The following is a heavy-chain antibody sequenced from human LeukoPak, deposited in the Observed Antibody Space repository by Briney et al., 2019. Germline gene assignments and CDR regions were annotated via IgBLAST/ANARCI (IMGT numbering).Heavy chain of an antibody. J-gene: IGHJ6*03. CDR3: ARGNAAMVTYYYYMDV. CDR1: GYTFTSYD. D-gene: IGHD5-18*01. CDR2: MNPNSGNT. Sequence: ASVKVSCKASGYTFTSYDINWVRQATGQGLEWMGWMNPNSGNTGYAQKFQGRVTMTRNTSISTAYMELSSLRSEDTAVYYCARGNAAMVTYYYYMDVWGKGTTVTISS. V-gene: IGHV1-8*01.